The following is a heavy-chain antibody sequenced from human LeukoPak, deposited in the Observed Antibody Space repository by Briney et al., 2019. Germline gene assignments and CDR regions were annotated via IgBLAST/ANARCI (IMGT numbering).Heavy chain of an antibody. CDR2: IYPGDSDT. Sequence: GESLKISCKGSGYSFTSYWIGWVRQMPGKGLEWMGIIYPGDSDTRYSPSFQGQVTISADKSISTAYLHWNSLKASDSAMCYCARHGRDGFLSPLEYWGQGILVTVSS. V-gene: IGHV5-51*01. CDR1: GYSFTSYW. D-gene: IGHD5-24*01. J-gene: IGHJ4*02. CDR3: ARHGRDGFLSPLEY.